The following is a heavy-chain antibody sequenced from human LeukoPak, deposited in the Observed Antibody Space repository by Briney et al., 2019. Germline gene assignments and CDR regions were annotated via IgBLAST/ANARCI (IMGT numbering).Heavy chain of an antibody. V-gene: IGHV1-69*05. J-gene: IGHJ6*03. D-gene: IGHD5-18*01. CDR1: GGTFSSYA. CDR3: ARTHWGSGYSYGNWEDHNYYYMDV. Sequence: GSSVKVSCKASGGTFSSYAISWVRQAPGQGLEWMGGIIPIFGTANYAQKFQGRVTITTDESTSTAYMELSSLRSEDTAVYYCARTHWGSGYSYGNWEDHNYYYMDVWGKGTTVTVSS. CDR2: IIPIFGTA.